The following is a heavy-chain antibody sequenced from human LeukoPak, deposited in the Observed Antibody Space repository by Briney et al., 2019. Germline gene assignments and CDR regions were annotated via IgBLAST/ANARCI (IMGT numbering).Heavy chain of an antibody. CDR3: ARSSSSSDPY. V-gene: IGHV3-23*01. J-gene: IGHJ4*02. D-gene: IGHD6-13*01. Sequence: PGRSLRLSCAASGFTVTDNYMNWVRQSSGKGLEWVSAISGSGATTYYADSVKGRLTISRDNSKNTLYLQMNSLRAEDSALYYCARSSSSSDPYWGQGTLVTVSS. CDR2: ISGSGATT. CDR1: GFTVTDNY.